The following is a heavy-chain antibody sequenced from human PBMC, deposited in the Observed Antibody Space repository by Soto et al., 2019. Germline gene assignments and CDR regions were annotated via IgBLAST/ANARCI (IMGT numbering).Heavy chain of an antibody. J-gene: IGHJ6*04. D-gene: IGHD2-21*01. CDR2: ISWNSDDF. CDR3: RKESAPVNIHTFCGRDV. CDR1: GFTFGDYA. Sequence: EVELVESGGGLVLPGRSLRLSCAASGFTFGDYAMHWVRQVPGKGLEWVSGISWNSDDFAYADSVKGRFTISRDNAKNPLYLQMHGLTIQETGLYYCRKESAPVNIHTFCGRDVGGKGTTFTVSS. V-gene: IGHV3-9*01.